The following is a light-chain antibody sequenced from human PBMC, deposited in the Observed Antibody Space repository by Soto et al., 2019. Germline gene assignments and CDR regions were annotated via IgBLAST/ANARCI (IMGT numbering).Light chain of an antibody. CDR3: MQARQAPPA. CDR2: LGS. CDR1: QSLLRSDGYSS. J-gene: IGKJ4*01. V-gene: IGKV2-28*01. Sequence: DIVMTQSQVSLAVTPGEPAFISCRSSQSLLRSDGYSSLDWYRQKSGQSPQLLIHLGSVRASGGPDRFSASGSGTDFTLKISRVEAEDVGVYFCMQARQAPPAFGGGTKVEL.